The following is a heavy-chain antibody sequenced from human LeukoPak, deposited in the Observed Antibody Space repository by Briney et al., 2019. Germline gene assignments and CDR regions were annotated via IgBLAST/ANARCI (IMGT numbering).Heavy chain of an antibody. CDR2: ISYDGSNK. J-gene: IGHJ6*04. Sequence: PGRSLRLSCAASGFTFSSYGLHWVRQAPGKGPEWVAGISYDGSNKYYTDSVKGRFTISRDNSKNTVYLQMNSLRAEDTAVYYCARDLATLGMDVWGKGTTVTVSS. CDR3: ARDLATLGMDV. D-gene: IGHD5-12*01. V-gene: IGHV3-30*10. CDR1: GFTFSSYG.